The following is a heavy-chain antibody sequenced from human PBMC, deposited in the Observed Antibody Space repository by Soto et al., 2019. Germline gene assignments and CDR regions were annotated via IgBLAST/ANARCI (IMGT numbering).Heavy chain of an antibody. Sequence: SETLSLTCTVSGGAISSSSYYWGWIRQPPGKGLEWIGSFYYSGSTYYNPSLKSRVSISVDTSKNQFSLKLSSVIAADTAVYYCARHCPLYRRPPGWFDPWGQAPLVTVSS. J-gene: IGHJ5*02. D-gene: IGHD2-8*01. CDR3: ARHCPLYRRPPGWFDP. CDR1: GGAISSSSYY. V-gene: IGHV4-39*01. CDR2: FYYSGST.